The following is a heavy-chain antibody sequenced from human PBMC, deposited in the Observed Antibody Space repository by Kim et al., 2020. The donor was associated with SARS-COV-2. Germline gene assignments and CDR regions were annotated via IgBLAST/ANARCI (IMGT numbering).Heavy chain of an antibody. CDR1: GFTFSSYG. J-gene: IGHJ6*02. V-gene: IGHV3-33*06. CDR3: AKGIELRYIYWLLSSGYYYGMDV. D-gene: IGHD3-9*01. CDR2: IWYDGSNK. Sequence: GGSLRLSCAASGFTFSSYGMHWVRQAPGKGLEWVAVIWYDGSNKYYADSVKGRFTISRDNSKNTLYLQMNSLRAEDTAVYYCAKGIELRYIYWLLSSGYYYGMDVWGQGTTVTVSS.